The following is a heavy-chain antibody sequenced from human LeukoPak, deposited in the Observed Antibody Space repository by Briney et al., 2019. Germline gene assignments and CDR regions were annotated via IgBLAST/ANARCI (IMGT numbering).Heavy chain of an antibody. V-gene: IGHV1-69*04. CDR2: IIPVFGVP. J-gene: IGHJ6*02. D-gene: IGHD1-26*01. CDR3: TRFRRTSIVGGDYYNYGMDV. CDR1: GGTFSSYG. Sequence: SVKVSCKTSGGTFSSYGISWVRQAPGQGLEWMGRIIPVFGVPNYAQKFQGRVTITADKSTSTAYMELSSLRSEDKALYYCTRFRRTSIVGGDYYNYGMDVWGQGTTVTVSS.